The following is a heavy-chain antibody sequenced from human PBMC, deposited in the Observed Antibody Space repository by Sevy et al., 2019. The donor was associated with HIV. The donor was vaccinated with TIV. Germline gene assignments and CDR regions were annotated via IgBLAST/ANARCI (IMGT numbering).Heavy chain of an antibody. V-gene: IGHV3-48*01. Sequence: GGSLRLSCAASGFSFSIYSMNWVRQAPGKGLEWLSYMSNTGGTIHYADSVKGRFTISRDNAKNSLYLQMNSLRAEDTAVYYCASQRAGYETLYYFDYWGQGTLVTVSS. J-gene: IGHJ4*02. CDR3: ASQRAGYETLYYFDY. CDR1: GFSFSIYS. CDR2: MSNTGGTI. D-gene: IGHD5-12*01.